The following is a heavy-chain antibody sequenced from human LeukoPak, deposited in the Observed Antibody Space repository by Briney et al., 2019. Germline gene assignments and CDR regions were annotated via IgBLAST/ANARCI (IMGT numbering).Heavy chain of an antibody. J-gene: IGHJ4*02. Sequence: GGSLRLSCAASGFTVSGNYMSWVRQAPGKGLEWVSVIYSGGTTYHADSVRGRFTISRDNSKNTLYLQMNSLRAEDTAVYYCATGYNIGWYLFDYWGQGTLVTVSS. CDR2: IYSGGTT. CDR3: ATGYNIGWYLFDY. D-gene: IGHD6-19*01. V-gene: IGHV3-66*01. CDR1: GFTVSGNY.